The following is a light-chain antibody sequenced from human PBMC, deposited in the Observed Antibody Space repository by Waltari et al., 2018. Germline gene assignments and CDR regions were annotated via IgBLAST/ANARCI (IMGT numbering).Light chain of an antibody. J-gene: IGKJ4*01. CDR2: AAS. CDR1: QGISTL. CDR3: QQADSFPLT. Sequence: DIQMTQSPSSVSASVADRVTLTCRASQGISTLLAWYQQKPGKVPKLLIYAASSLQSGVPSRFSGRGSGTDFSLTISSLQPEDFATYYCQQADSFPLTFGGGTKVEIK. V-gene: IGKV1-12*01.